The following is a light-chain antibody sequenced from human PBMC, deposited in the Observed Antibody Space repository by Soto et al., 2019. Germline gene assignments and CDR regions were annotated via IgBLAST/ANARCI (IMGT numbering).Light chain of an antibody. Sequence: DIQMNQSPSSLSASVGDRVTITCQASQDISNYLNWYQQKPGKAPKLLIYDASNLETGVPSRFSGSGSGTDFTFTISSLQPEDIATYYCQQYDNLLITFGQGTRLEIK. CDR1: QDISNY. CDR2: DAS. CDR3: QQYDNLLIT. V-gene: IGKV1-33*01. J-gene: IGKJ5*01.